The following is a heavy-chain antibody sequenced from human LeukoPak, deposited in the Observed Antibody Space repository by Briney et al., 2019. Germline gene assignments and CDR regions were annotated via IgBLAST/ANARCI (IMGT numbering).Heavy chain of an antibody. D-gene: IGHD3-22*01. Sequence: GGSLRLSCAASGFTFSSYSMNWVRQAPGKGLEWVSSISSSSSYIYYADSVKGRFTISRDNSKNTLYLQMNSLRAEDTAVYYCARDLVGGWDDSSGYYYGYFDYWGQGTLVTVSS. CDR2: ISSSSSYI. V-gene: IGHV3-21*01. CDR3: ARDLVGGWDDSSGYYYGYFDY. CDR1: GFTFSSYS. J-gene: IGHJ4*02.